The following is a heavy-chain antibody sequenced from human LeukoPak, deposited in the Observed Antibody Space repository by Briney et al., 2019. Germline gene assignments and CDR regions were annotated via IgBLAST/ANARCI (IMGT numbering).Heavy chain of an antibody. J-gene: IGHJ4*02. Sequence: GGSLRLSCAASGFTFDDYTMHWVRQAPGKGLEWVSLISWDGGSTYYADSVKGRFTISRDNSKNSLYLQMNSLRTEDTALYYCAKGFGGGGYNGDHFDYWGQGTLVTVSS. V-gene: IGHV3-43*01. CDR2: ISWDGGST. CDR3: AKGFGGGGYNGDHFDY. CDR1: GFTFDDYT. D-gene: IGHD5-24*01.